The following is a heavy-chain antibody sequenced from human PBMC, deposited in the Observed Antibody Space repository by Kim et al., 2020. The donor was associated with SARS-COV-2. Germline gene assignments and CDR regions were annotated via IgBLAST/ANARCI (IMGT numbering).Heavy chain of an antibody. V-gene: IGHV3-11*04. Sequence: ADYVKGRFTNSRDTAKNALYLQMNSLRAEDTAVYYCARHYDSSGSWFDPWGQRTLDTVSS. D-gene: IGHD3-22*01. CDR3: ARHYDSSGSWFDP. J-gene: IGHJ5*02.